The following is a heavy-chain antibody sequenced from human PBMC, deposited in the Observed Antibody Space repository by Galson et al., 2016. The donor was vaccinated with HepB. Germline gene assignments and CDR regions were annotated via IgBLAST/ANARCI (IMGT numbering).Heavy chain of an antibody. CDR1: GFTFSSYG. CDR2: IWYDGSNK. Sequence: SLRLSCAASGFTFSSYGMHWVRQAPGKGLEWVVVIWYDGSNKYYADSVEGRFSISRDNSKKTVYLQMNSLRAEDTAVYYCAREAITGRRAGPFDYWGQGTLVTVSS. J-gene: IGHJ4*02. V-gene: IGHV3-33*01. CDR3: AREAITGRRAGPFDY. D-gene: IGHD1-20*01.